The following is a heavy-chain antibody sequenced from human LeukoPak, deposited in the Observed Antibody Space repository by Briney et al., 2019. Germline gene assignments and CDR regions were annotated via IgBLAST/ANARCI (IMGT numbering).Heavy chain of an antibody. CDR3: ARDRGVGATSPFDY. V-gene: IGHV1-18*01. CDR1: GGTFSSYA. CDR2: ISAYNGNT. D-gene: IGHD1-26*01. Sequence: ASVKVSCKASGGTFSSYAISWVRQAPGQGLEWMGWISAYNGNTNYAQKLQGRVAMTTDTSTSTAYMELRSLRSDDTAVYYCARDRGVGATSPFDYWGQGTLVTVSS. J-gene: IGHJ4*02.